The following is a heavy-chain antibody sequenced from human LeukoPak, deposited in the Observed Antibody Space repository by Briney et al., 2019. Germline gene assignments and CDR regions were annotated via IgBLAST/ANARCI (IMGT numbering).Heavy chain of an antibody. Sequence: SETLSLTCTVSGGSISSSSYYWGWIRQPPGKGLEWIGSIYYSGSTYYNPSLKSRVTISVDTSKNQFSLKLSSVTAADTAVYYCARHGSGDILTGYYRLRFALGAFDIWGQGTMVTVSS. V-gene: IGHV4-39*01. CDR3: ARHGSGDILTGYYRLRFALGAFDI. J-gene: IGHJ3*02. CDR1: GGSISSSSYY. CDR2: IYYSGST. D-gene: IGHD3-9*01.